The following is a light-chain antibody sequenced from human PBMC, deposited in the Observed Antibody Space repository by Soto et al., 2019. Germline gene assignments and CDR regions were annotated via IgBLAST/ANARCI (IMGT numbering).Light chain of an antibody. CDR1: QTITRW. CDR2: DAS. CDR3: QQYENLPT. V-gene: IGKV1-5*01. Sequence: DIQMTQSPSTLSASVGDRVTITCRASQTITRWMAWYQQKPGKAPKLLIYDASTLESGVPSRFSGSRSGTEFTLTVSSLQPDDFATYYCQQYENLPTFGQGTRLEIK. J-gene: IGKJ5*01.